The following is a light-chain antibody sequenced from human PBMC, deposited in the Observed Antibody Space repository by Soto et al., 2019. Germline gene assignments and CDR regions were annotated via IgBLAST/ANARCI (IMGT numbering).Light chain of an antibody. V-gene: IGLV2-23*01. Sequence: QLVLTQPASVSGSPGQSITISCTGTSSDVGSYNLVSWYQQHPGKAPKLMIYEGSKRPSGVSNRFSSSKSGNTASLTISGLQAEDEADYYCCSYAGSSTPHVVFGGGTKLTVL. CDR1: SSDVGSYNL. CDR2: EGS. J-gene: IGLJ2*01. CDR3: CSYAGSSTPHVV.